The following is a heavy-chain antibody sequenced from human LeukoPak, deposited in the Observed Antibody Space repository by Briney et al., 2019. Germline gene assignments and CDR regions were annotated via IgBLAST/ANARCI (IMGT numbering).Heavy chain of an antibody. CDR2: IYSSGNT. Sequence: SETLSLTCTVSGGSISSGYYYWSWIRQPAGKALEWIGRIYSSGNTMYNPSLKSRVTISVDTSKNQFSLKLTSVTAADTAVYYCARGTYYDILTGYLGAAYYMDVWGKGTTVTVSS. J-gene: IGHJ6*03. V-gene: IGHV4-61*02. CDR3: ARGTYYDILTGYLGAAYYMDV. D-gene: IGHD3-9*01. CDR1: GGSISSGYYY.